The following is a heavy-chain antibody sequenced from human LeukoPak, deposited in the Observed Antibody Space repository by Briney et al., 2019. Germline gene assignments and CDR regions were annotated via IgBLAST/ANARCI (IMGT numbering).Heavy chain of an antibody. CDR1: GYTFTSYD. CDR3: ARGWRFFGDAFDI. Sequence: ASVKVSCKASGYTFTSYDINWVRQATGQGLEWMGWTNPNSGNTGYAQKFQGRVTITRNTSISTAYMELSSLRSEDTAVYYCARGWRFFGDAFDIWGQGTMVTVSS. CDR2: TNPNSGNT. D-gene: IGHD3-3*01. V-gene: IGHV1-8*03. J-gene: IGHJ3*02.